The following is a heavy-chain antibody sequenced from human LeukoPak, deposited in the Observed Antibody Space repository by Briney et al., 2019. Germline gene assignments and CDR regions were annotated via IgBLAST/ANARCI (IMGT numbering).Heavy chain of an antibody. Sequence: GGSLRLSCAASGFTFSSYAMSWVRQAPGKGLEWVSAISGSGGSTYYADSVKGRFTISRDNSKNTLYLEMNSLRAEDTAVYYCAKPTDFWSGYYGYWGQGTLVTVSS. CDR2: ISGSGGST. J-gene: IGHJ4*02. CDR3: AKPTDFWSGYYGY. D-gene: IGHD3-3*01. V-gene: IGHV3-23*01. CDR1: GFTFSSYA.